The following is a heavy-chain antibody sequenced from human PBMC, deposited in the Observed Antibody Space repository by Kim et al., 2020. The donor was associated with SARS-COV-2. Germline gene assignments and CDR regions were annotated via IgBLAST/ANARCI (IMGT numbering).Heavy chain of an antibody. J-gene: IGHJ6*02. CDR3: AKWEGDMTGYYYHGLDV. Sequence: GGSLRLSCAASGFSFDDYAMHWVRQVPGKGLEWVSLISGDGRKTYYAGSVRGRFTVSRDNTKNSLFLQMNSLRNEDTALYYCAKWEGDMTGYYYHGLDVWGQGTTVTVSS. V-gene: IGHV3-43*02. CDR2: ISGDGRKT. CDR1: GFSFDDYA. D-gene: IGHD3-9*01.